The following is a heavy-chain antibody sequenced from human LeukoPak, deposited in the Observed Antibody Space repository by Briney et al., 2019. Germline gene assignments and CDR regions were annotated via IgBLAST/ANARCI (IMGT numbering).Heavy chain of an antibody. CDR1: GFTFTTYG. CDR3: AKDFSAGDYGPPYDAFDI. CDR2: ISYDGTNK. V-gene: IGHV3-30*18. Sequence: WRSLRLSCAASGFTFTTYGIHWVRQAPSKGLDREAVISYDGTNKYFADSVKGRFTISRDNSKNTLYLQMNSLRAEDTAVYYCAKDFSAGDYGPPYDAFDIWGQGKMVTVSS. J-gene: IGHJ3*02. D-gene: IGHD4/OR15-4a*01.